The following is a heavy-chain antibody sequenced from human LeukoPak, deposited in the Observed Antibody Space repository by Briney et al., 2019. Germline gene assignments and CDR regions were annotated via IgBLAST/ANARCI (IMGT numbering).Heavy chain of an antibody. J-gene: IGHJ4*02. CDR2: ISYDGRNK. Sequence: PGRSLRLSCAASGFTFSSYGMHWVRQAPGKGLEWVAVISYDGRNKYYADSVRGRFTISRDNSKDTLYLQMNSLRAEDTAVYYCTKEVHYGGPFDYWGQGTLVTVSS. CDR1: GFTFSSYG. V-gene: IGHV3-30*18. CDR3: TKEVHYGGPFDY. D-gene: IGHD4-23*01.